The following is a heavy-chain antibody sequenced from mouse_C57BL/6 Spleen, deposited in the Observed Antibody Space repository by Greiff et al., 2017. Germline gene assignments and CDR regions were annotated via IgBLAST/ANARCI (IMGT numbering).Heavy chain of an antibody. V-gene: IGHV1-54*01. CDR1: GYAFTNYL. CDR3: ARSRYDYDDY. CDR2: INPGSGGT. Sequence: VQLQQSGAELVRPGTSVKVSCKASGYAFTNYLIEWVKQRPGQGLEWIGVINPGSGGTNYNEKFKGKATLTADKSSSTAYMQLSSLTSEDSAVYFCARSRYDYDDYGGQGTTLTVSS. J-gene: IGHJ2*01. D-gene: IGHD2-4*01.